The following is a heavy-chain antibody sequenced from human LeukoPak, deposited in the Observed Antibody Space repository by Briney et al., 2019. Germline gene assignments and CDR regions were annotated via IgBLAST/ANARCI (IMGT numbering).Heavy chain of an antibody. CDR1: GFSLSTSGVG. D-gene: IGHD4-23*01. CDR3: AHSTYGGNSEPFDY. CDR2: IYWNDDK. Sequence: SGPTLVKPTQTLTLTCTFSGFSLSTSGVGVGWIRQPPGKALEWLSLIYWNDDKRYSPSLKSRLTITKDTSKNQVVLTMTHMDPVDTATYHCAHSTYGGNSEPFDYWGQGALVTVSS. V-gene: IGHV2-5*01. J-gene: IGHJ4*02.